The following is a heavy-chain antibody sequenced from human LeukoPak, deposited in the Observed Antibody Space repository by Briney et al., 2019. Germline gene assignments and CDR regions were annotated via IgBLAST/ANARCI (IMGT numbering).Heavy chain of an antibody. CDR2: IWYDGSDK. D-gene: IGHD3-10*01. Sequence: GGSLRLSCAASGFTFSSYGMHWVRQAPGKGLEWVAVIWYDGSDKYYADSVKGRFTISRDNSKNTLYLQMNSLRAEDTAVYYCAKSTRGIIITTPFFDYWGQGTLVTVSS. J-gene: IGHJ4*02. CDR1: GFTFSSYG. V-gene: IGHV3-30*02. CDR3: AKSTRGIIITTPFFDY.